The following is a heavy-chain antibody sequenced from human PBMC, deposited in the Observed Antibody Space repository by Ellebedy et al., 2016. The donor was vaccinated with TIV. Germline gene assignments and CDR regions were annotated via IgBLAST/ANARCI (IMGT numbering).Heavy chain of an antibody. CDR3: ARGDTGYSSSWYASAYYYYYYGMDV. CDR2: INSSSSTI. V-gene: IGHV3-48*02. J-gene: IGHJ6*02. D-gene: IGHD6-13*01. CDR1: GFTFSSYS. Sequence: GESLKISCAASGFTFSSYSMTWARYAPGKGLEWLSYINSSSSTIYYADSVKGRFTISRDNAKNSLYLQMNSLRDEDTAVYYCARGDTGYSSSWYASAYYYYYYGMDVWGQGTTVTVSS.